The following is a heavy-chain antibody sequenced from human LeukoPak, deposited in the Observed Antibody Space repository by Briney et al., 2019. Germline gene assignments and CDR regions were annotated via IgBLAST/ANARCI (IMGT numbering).Heavy chain of an antibody. V-gene: IGHV3-23*01. CDR1: GFTFSSYA. D-gene: IGHD5-24*01. Sequence: PGGSLRLSCAASGFTFSSYAMSWVRQAPGKGLEWVSAISGSGGSTYYADSVKGRFTTSRDNAKKSLYLQMNSLRAEDTAVYYCATQGDGYNAFFDSWGQGTLVTVSS. CDR3: ATQGDGYNAFFDS. J-gene: IGHJ4*02. CDR2: ISGSGGST.